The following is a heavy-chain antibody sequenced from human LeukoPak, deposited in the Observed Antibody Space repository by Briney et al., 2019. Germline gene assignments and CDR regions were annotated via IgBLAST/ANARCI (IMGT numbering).Heavy chain of an antibody. CDR1: GFTFSVYY. J-gene: IGHJ6*02. V-gene: IGHV3-11*01. D-gene: IGHD3-9*01. Sequence: GRSLRLFCAASGFTFSVYYMNWVSQASGKALVWGSYITNGGSTIHHADSVKGRFTISRNNAKKTLYLQMNSLRAEDTAVYYCARSIGLTGGGVDVWGQGTTVTVSS. CDR2: ITNGGSTI. CDR3: ARSIGLTGGGVDV.